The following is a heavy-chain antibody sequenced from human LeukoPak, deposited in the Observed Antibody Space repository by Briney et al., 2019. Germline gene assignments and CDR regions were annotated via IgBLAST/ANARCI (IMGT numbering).Heavy chain of an antibody. V-gene: IGHV1-2*02. D-gene: IGHD6-13*01. CDR1: GYTFIDNY. Sequence: ASVKVSCKASGYTFIDNYLHLVRQAPGQGLEWMGWINPNSGGTNFAQKFQGRVTMTRDTSISTAYMELDRLTSGDTAIYYRARREFTPAGPGNYHYYYLDVWGKGTMLTVSS. J-gene: IGHJ6*03. CDR3: ARREFTPAGPGNYHYYYLDV. CDR2: INPNSGGT.